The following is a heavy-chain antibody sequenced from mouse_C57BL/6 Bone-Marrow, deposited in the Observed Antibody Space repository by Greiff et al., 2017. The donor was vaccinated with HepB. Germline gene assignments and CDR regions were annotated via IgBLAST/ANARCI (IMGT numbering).Heavy chain of an antibody. D-gene: IGHD2-2*01. CDR3: AEGYGFAY. Sequence: QVQLKESGAELARPGASVKLSCKASGYTFTSYGISWVKQSTGQGLEWIGEIYPRSGNTYYNEKFKGKATLTADKSSSTAYMELRSLTSEDSAVYFCAEGYGFAYWGQGTLVTVSA. CDR2: IYPRSGNT. J-gene: IGHJ3*01. CDR1: GYTFTSYG. V-gene: IGHV1-81*01.